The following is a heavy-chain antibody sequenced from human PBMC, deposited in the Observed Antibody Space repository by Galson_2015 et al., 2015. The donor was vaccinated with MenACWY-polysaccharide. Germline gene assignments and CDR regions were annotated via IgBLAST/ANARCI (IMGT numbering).Heavy chain of an antibody. V-gene: IGHV3-74*01. Sequence: LRLSCAASGLTFSNNWLHWVRQAPGKGLVWVSRINSDASSTAYADSVKGRFTISRDNAKNTLYLQMNSLRVEDTAVYYCVGPLGRGGTGAYGMDAWGQGTTVTVSS. CDR2: INSDASST. D-gene: IGHD3-10*01. J-gene: IGHJ6*02. CDR3: VGPLGRGGTGAYGMDA. CDR1: GLTFSNNW.